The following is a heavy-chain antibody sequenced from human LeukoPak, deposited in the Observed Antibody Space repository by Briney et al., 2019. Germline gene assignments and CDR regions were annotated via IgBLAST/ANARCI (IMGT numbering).Heavy chain of an antibody. D-gene: IGHD4-17*01. CDR1: GGSISSGGYY. J-gene: IGHJ4*02. CDR2: IYYSGST. CDR3: VSYTVTTGNY. V-gene: IGHV4-31*03. Sequence: ASETLSLTCTVSGGSISSGGYYWSWIRQHPGKGLEWIGYIYYSGSTYYNPSLKSRVTISVDTSKNQFSLKLSSVTAADTAVYYCVSYTVTTGNYWGQGTLVTVSS.